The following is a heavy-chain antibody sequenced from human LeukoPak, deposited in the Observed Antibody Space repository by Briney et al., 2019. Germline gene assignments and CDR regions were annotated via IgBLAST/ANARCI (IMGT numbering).Heavy chain of an antibody. V-gene: IGHV1-2*02. CDR3: ARDHPDDDSDA. Sequence: GASVKVSCKASGYTFTGYYMHWVRQAPGQGLEWMGWINPNSGDTNYAQKFQGRVTMTRDTSINTAYMELSRLKSDDTAVYYCARDHPDDDSDAWGQGTLVTVSS. D-gene: IGHD3-22*01. J-gene: IGHJ4*02. CDR2: INPNSGDT. CDR1: GYTFTGYY.